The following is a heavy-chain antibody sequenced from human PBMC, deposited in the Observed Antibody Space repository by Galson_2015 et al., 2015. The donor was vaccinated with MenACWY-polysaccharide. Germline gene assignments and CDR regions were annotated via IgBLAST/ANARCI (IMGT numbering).Heavy chain of an antibody. CDR1: Y. J-gene: IGHJ6*02. D-gene: IGHD6-19*01. V-gene: IGHV4-61*02. CDR3: ARGAPILGIAVADGMDV. Sequence: YWSWIRQPAGKGLEWIGCIYTSGSTNYNPSLKSRVTISVDTSKNQFSLKLSSVTAADTAVYYCARGAPILGIAVADGMDVWGQGTAVTVSS. CDR2: IYTSGST.